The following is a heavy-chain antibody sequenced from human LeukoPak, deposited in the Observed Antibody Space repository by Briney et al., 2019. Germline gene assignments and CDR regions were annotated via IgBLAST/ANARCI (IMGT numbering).Heavy chain of an antibody. D-gene: IGHD3-9*01. CDR2: IYSGGNT. Sequence: PGGSLRLSCAASGFIVSSTFMSWVRQAPGKGLEWVSVIYSGGNTYYADSVKGRFTISRDNSKNTLYLQMNSLRTEDTAVYYCAKADGYDILTGLDYWGQGTLVTVSS. CDR1: GFIVSSTF. CDR3: AKADGYDILTGLDY. V-gene: IGHV3-53*01. J-gene: IGHJ4*02.